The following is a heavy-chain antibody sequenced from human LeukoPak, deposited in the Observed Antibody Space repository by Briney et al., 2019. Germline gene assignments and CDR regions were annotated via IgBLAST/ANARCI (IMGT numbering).Heavy chain of an antibody. D-gene: IGHD3-3*01. V-gene: IGHV1-8*01. CDR3: ARSGRFLEWLGIYYYYGMDV. CDR1: GYTFTSYD. Sequence: ASVKVSCKASGYTFTSYDINWVRQATGQGLEWMGWMNPNSGNTGYAQKFQGRATMTRNTSISTAYMELSSLRSEDTAVYYCARSGRFLEWLGIYYYYGMDVWGQGTTVTVSS. CDR2: MNPNSGNT. J-gene: IGHJ6*02.